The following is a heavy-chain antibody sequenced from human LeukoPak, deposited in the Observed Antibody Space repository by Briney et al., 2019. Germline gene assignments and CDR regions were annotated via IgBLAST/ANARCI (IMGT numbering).Heavy chain of an antibody. V-gene: IGHV4-4*02. CDR1: GGSISSSDW. CDR3: AVGGVYLRGGAEAFDI. CDR2: IYHSGST. Sequence: SGTLSLTCAVSGGSISSSDWWSWVRQPPGKGLEWIGEIYHSGSTNYNPSLKSRVTISVDKSKNQFSLKLSSVTAADTAVYYCAVGGVYLRGGAEAFDIWGQGTMVTVSS. J-gene: IGHJ3*02. D-gene: IGHD3-10*01.